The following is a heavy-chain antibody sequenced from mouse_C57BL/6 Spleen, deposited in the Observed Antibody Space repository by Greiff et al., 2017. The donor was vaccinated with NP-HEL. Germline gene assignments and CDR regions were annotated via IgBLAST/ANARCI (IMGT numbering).Heavy chain of an antibody. J-gene: IGHJ3*01. CDR3: ARFLYDYDVGFAY. D-gene: IGHD2-4*01. CDR2: INPNNGGT. V-gene: IGHV1-26*01. CDR1: GYTFTDYY. Sequence: EVQLQQSGPELVKPGASVKISCKASGYTFTDYYMNWVKQSHGKSLEWIGDINPNNGGTSYNQKFKGKATLTVDKSSSTAYMELRSLTSEDSAVYYCARFLYDYDVGFAYWGQGTLVTVSA.